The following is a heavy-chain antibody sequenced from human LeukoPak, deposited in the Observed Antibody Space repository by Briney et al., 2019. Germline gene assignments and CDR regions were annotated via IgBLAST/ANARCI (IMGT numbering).Heavy chain of an antibody. CDR2: ISAYNGNT. J-gene: IGHJ4*02. CDR3: ARDRFYLGIAVAGTPLGY. V-gene: IGHV1-18*01. D-gene: IGHD6-19*01. Sequence: GASVKVSCKASGYTFTSYGISWVRQAPGQGLEWMGWISAYNGNTNYAQKLQGRVTMTTDTSTSTAYMELRSLRSDDTAVYYCARDRFYLGIAVAGTPLGYWGQGTLVTVSS. CDR1: GYTFTSYG.